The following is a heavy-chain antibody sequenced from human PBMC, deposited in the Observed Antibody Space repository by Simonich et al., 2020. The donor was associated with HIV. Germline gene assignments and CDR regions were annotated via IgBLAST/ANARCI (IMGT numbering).Heavy chain of an antibody. J-gene: IGHJ4*02. Sequence: GLVQPGGSLRLSCAASGFTFSSYSMNWVRQAPGKGLEWVSYISSSSSTIYYADSVKGRFTISRDNAKNSLYLQMNSLRAEDTAVYYCARLAAAGKEGFDYWGQGTLVTVSS. CDR3: ARLAAAGKEGFDY. V-gene: IGHV3-48*01. CDR2: ISSSSSTI. D-gene: IGHD6-13*01. CDR1: GFTFSSYS.